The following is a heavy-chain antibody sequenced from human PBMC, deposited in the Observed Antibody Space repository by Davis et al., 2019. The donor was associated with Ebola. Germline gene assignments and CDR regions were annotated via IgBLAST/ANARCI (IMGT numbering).Heavy chain of an antibody. D-gene: IGHD5-12*01. CDR3: AKGVTTINSWFDP. J-gene: IGHJ5*02. CDR2: ISGSGGST. Sequence: GGSLRLSCAASGFPSSSYAMSWVRQAPGKGLDWVSAISGSGGSTYYADSVKCRFTISRDNSKNTLYLKMNSLRAEDTAVYYSAKGVTTINSWFDPWGQVTLVTVSS. CDR1: GFPSSSYA. V-gene: IGHV3-23*01.